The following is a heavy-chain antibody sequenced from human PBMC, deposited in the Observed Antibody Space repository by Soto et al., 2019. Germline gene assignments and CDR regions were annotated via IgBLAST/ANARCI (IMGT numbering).Heavy chain of an antibody. J-gene: IGHJ3*02. CDR2: VSPHNGNT. CDR3: ARDHGGIDMMVVVTTDAFDI. CDR1: GYTFSTSG. Sequence: QVQLVQSGAEVKKPGASVKISCKASGYTFSTSGINWVRQAPGQGLEWMGWVSPHNGNTNYAQKFQGRVTMTTDTSTTTAYMELRSMTYDDTAIYYCARDHGGIDMMVVVTTDAFDIWGQGTMITVSS. D-gene: IGHD3-22*01. V-gene: IGHV1-18*01.